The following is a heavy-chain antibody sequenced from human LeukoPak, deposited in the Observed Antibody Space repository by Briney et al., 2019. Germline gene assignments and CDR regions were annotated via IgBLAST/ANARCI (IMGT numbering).Heavy chain of an antibody. CDR3: TRDPRGATGFDY. CDR2: IGTSGRTI. Sequence: GGSLRLSCAASEFTFSSYQMNWVRQAPGKGLEWVSYIGTSGRTIYYADSVKGRFTISRDNAKNSLYLQMNSLRVEDTAVYYCTRDPRGATGFDYWGQGTLVTVSS. J-gene: IGHJ4*02. CDR1: EFTFSSYQ. V-gene: IGHV3-48*03. D-gene: IGHD1-26*01.